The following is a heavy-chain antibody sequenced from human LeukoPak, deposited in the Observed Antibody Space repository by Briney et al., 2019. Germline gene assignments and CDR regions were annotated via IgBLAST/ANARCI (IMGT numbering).Heavy chain of an antibody. CDR3: ARHFSSQNYGMDV. CDR1: GGSISTYY. V-gene: IGHV4-59*08. Sequence: SETLSLTCTVSGGSISTYYWSWIRQPPGKGLEWIGNIYYSGRTNYNPSLKSRVTISVDTSKTQFSLKLSSVTATDTAVYYCARHFSSQNYGMDVWGQGTTVTVSS. J-gene: IGHJ6*02. D-gene: IGHD3-10*01. CDR2: IYYSGRT.